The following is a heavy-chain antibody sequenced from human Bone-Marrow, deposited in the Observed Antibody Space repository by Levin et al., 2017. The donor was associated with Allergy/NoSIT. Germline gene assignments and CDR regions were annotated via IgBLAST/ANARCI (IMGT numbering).Heavy chain of an antibody. CDR2: ITGNSRYI. CDR3: ARDFEEGSGSLADAFDI. V-gene: IGHV3-21*01. D-gene: IGHD1-26*01. CDR1: GFTFSSYS. J-gene: IGHJ3*02. Sequence: ETLSLTCAASGFTFSSYSMNWVRQVPGKGLEWVSSITGNSRYIYYADSLKGRFIISRDDAKNSLFLQMNSLRPEDTAVYYCARDFEEGSGSLADAFDIWGPGTMVAVSS.